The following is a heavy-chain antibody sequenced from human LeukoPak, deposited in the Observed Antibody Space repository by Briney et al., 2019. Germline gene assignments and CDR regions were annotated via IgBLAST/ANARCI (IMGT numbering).Heavy chain of an antibody. J-gene: IGHJ6*03. D-gene: IGHD3-22*01. V-gene: IGHV4-61*01. CDR2: IYHSGST. Sequence: SETLPLTCTVSGGSVSSGTYYWNWIRQPPGKGLEWIGYIYHSGSTNYNPSLKSRATISIDTSKDQFSLNLRYVTAADTAVYYCARDEDNSGRYYYYMDVWGKGTTVTVSS. CDR3: ARDEDNSGRYYYYMDV. CDR1: GGSVSSGTYY.